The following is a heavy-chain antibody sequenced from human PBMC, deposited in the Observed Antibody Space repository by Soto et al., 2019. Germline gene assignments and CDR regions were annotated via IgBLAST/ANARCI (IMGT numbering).Heavy chain of an antibody. V-gene: IGHV1-2*04. D-gene: IGHD3-3*01. CDR1: GYTFTGYY. CDR2: INPNSGGT. J-gene: IGHJ6*02. CDR3: ARDGTSRRFLEWFKSPAYYYYGMDV. Sequence: ASLKVSCKASGYTFTGYYMHCVRQAPGQGLEWMGWINPNSGGTNYAQKFQGWVTMTRDTSISTAYMELSRLRSDDTAVYYCARDGTSRRFLEWFKSPAYYYYGMDVWGQGTTVTVSS.